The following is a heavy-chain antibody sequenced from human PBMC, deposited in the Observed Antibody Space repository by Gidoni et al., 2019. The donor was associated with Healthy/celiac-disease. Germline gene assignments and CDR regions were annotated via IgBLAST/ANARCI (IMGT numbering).Heavy chain of an antibody. Sequence: EVPLVESGVGLVKPGGSLRLSCAASGFTFSSYSMNWVRQAPGKGLEWVSSMSSSSSYIYYADSVKGRFTISRDNAKNSLYLQMNSLRAEDTAVYYGARVSVTTFRFDGMDVWGQGTTVTVSS. CDR3: ARVSVTTFRFDGMDV. V-gene: IGHV3-21*01. CDR1: GFTFSSYS. D-gene: IGHD4-17*01. J-gene: IGHJ6*02. CDR2: MSSSSSYI.